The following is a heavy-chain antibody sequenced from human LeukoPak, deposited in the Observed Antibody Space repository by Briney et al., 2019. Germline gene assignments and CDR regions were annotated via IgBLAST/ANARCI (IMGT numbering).Heavy chain of an antibody. CDR3: TRGSIAYYYMDV. CDR2: IYYSGTT. Sequence: PSETLSLTCTVSGGSISSSDYYWGWLRQPPGKGLEWIGSIYYSGTTYYNPSLKSRVTISIATSKNQFSLKLSSVTAADTAVYYCTRGSIAYYYMDVWGKGTTVTISS. V-gene: IGHV4-39*07. J-gene: IGHJ6*03. D-gene: IGHD3-22*01. CDR1: GGSISSSDYY.